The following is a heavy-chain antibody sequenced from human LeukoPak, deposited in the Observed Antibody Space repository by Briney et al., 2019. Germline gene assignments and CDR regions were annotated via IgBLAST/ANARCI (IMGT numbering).Heavy chain of an antibody. CDR1: GFTVSSNY. CDR2: IYSGGST. J-gene: IGHJ4*02. V-gene: IGHV3-66*01. CDR3: AKDGITMIVVALYYFDY. Sequence: PGGSLRLSCAASGFTVSSNYMSWVRQAPGKGLEWVSVIYSGGSTYYADSVKGRFTISRDNSKNTLYLQMNSLRAEDTAVYYCAKDGITMIVVALYYFDYWGQGTLVTVSS. D-gene: IGHD3-22*01.